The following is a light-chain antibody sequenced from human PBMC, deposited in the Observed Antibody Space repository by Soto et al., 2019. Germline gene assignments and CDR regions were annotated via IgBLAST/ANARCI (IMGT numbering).Light chain of an antibody. CDR2: DVT. CDR3: SSYTTSSSYV. V-gene: IGLV2-14*01. Sequence: VLTRPASVSWSPGQSITISCTGTSSDVGGYIYVSWYQQHPGKAPKLMIYDVTSRPSGVSYRFSGSKSGNTASLTISGLQAEDEADYYCSSYTTSSSYVFGTGTKVTVL. CDR1: SSDVGGYIY. J-gene: IGLJ1*01.